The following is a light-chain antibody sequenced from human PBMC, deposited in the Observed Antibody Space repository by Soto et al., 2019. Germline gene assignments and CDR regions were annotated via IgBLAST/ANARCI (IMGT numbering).Light chain of an antibody. CDR3: SAYTSSSTVV. CDR2: EVS. J-gene: IGLJ2*01. V-gene: IGLV2-14*01. CDR1: SSDVGIYKY. Sequence: QSVLTQPASVSGSPGQSITISCTGTSSDVGIYKYVSWYQQHPGKAPNLMIYEVSNRPSGVSNRFSGSKSGNTASLTISGIQAEDEADYYCSAYTSSSTVVVGGGTKLTVL.